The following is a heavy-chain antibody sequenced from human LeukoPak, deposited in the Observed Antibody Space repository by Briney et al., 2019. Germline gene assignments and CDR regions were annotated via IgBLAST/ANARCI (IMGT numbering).Heavy chain of an antibody. CDR2: ISAYNGNT. V-gene: IGHV1-18*01. CDR3: ATMGGAVADYYYYYGMDV. J-gene: IGHJ6*02. Sequence: ASVKVSCKASGYTFTNYGISWVRQAPGQGLEWMGWISAYNGNTNYAPTLQGRVTMTTDTSTTTAYMELRSLRSDDTAVYYCATMGGAVADYYYYYGMDVWGQGTTVTVSS. D-gene: IGHD6-19*01. CDR1: GYTFTNYG.